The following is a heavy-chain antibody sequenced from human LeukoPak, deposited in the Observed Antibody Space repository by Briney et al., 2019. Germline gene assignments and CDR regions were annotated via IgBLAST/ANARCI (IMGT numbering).Heavy chain of an antibody. Sequence: GGSLRLSCAASGFTFSKYWLHWVRQPPGRGLVWLARINPDDKSTSYADSVKGRFTISIDDAKETLFLQMNSLTAEDTAVYYCARESGANEAFDYWGQGTLVTVSS. J-gene: IGHJ4*02. CDR3: ARESGANEAFDY. CDR2: INPDDKST. D-gene: IGHD3-10*01. V-gene: IGHV3-74*01. CDR1: GFTFSKYW.